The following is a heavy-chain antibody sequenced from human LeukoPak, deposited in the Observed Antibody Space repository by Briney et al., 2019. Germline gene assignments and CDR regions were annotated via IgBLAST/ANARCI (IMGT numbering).Heavy chain of an antibody. CDR2: IRYDGSNK. Sequence: PGGSLRLSCAASGFTVSSNYMSWVRQAPGKGLEWVAFIRYDGSNKYYADSVKGRFTISRDNSKNSLYLQMNSLRAEDTAVYYCARDGSAGSNWFDPWGQGTLVTVSS. CDR3: ARDGSAGSNWFDP. J-gene: IGHJ5*02. D-gene: IGHD1-1*01. CDR1: GFTVSSNY. V-gene: IGHV3-30*02.